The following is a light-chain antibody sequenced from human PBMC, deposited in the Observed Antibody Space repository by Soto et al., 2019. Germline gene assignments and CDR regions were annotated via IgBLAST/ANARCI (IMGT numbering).Light chain of an antibody. CDR3: CSYAGSSTYVV. Sequence: QSALTQPASVSGSPGQSITISATETSSDVGSYTLSSWYQQHPGKAPKPMIYEGSKRPSGVSNRFSGSKSGNTASLTISGLQAEDEADYYCCSYAGSSTYVVFGGGTKVTVL. J-gene: IGLJ2*01. CDR1: SSDVGSYTL. V-gene: IGLV2-23*01. CDR2: EGS.